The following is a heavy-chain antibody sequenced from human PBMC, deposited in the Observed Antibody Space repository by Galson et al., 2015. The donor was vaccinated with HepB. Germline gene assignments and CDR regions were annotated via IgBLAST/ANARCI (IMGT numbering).Heavy chain of an antibody. D-gene: IGHD1-26*01. J-gene: IGHJ3*02. CDR1: GFTFDDYA. CDR2: ISWNSGIL. Sequence: LSCAASGFTFDDYAMHWVRQAPGKGLEWVSYISWNSGILDYAGSVKGRFTISRDNAKNSLYLQMNSLRAEDTALYYCAKDKYSGTNDGALDIWGQGTMVTVSS. CDR3: AKDKYSGTNDGALDI. V-gene: IGHV3-9*01.